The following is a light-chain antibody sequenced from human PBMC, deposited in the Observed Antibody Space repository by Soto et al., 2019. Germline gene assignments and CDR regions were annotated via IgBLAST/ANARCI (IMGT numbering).Light chain of an antibody. J-gene: IGKJ1*01. V-gene: IGKV1-8*01. CDR1: QGISSY. Sequence: AIRMTQSPSSFSASTGDRVTITCRASQGISSYLAWYQQKPGKAPTLLIYAASTLQSGVPSRFRGSGSGTDFTLTISCLQSEDFAPYYCQQYYSYPPTFGQGTKVEIK. CDR3: QQYYSYPPT. CDR2: AAS.